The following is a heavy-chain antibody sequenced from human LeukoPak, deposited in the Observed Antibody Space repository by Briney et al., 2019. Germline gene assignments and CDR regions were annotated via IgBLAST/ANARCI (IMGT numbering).Heavy chain of an antibody. Sequence: SETLSLTCTVSGYSISSGYYWGWIRQPPGKGLEWIGSIYHSGSTFYNPSLKSRLTISVDTSKNQFSLKLNSVTAADTAVYYCARDYSYYYDFMDVWGKGTTVTVSS. J-gene: IGHJ6*03. CDR1: GYSISSGYY. CDR3: ARDYSYYYDFMDV. D-gene: IGHD4-11*01. V-gene: IGHV4-38-2*02. CDR2: IYHSGST.